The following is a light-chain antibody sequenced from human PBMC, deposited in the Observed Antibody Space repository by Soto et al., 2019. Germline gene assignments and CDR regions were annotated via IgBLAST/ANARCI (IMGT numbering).Light chain of an antibody. CDR1: GSDIGAYNY. CDR3: QSQDSSLSGAV. CDR2: EVS. J-gene: IGLJ2*01. V-gene: IGLV2-14*01. Sequence: QSALTQPASVSGSPGQSITISCTGTGSDIGAYNYVSWYQQHPGKAPKVVIYEVSNRPSGVSNRFSGSKSGNTASLTISGLQTEDEADYYCQSQDSSLSGAVFGGGTKVTVL.